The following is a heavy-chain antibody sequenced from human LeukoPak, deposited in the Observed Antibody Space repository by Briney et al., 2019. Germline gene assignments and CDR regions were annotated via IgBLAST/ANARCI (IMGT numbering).Heavy chain of an antibody. CDR2: FYYSGST. V-gene: IGHV4-39*07. D-gene: IGHD3-10*01. CDR1: GGSITSSSYY. CDR3: ARSLYYYGSDSFDI. J-gene: IGHJ3*02. Sequence: SETLSLTCTVSGGSITSSSYYWGWIRQPPGKGLQWIGSFYYSGSTYYNPSLKSRVTIYVDTSKNQFSLKLSSVTAADTAVYYCARSLYYYGSDSFDIWGQGTMVSVSS.